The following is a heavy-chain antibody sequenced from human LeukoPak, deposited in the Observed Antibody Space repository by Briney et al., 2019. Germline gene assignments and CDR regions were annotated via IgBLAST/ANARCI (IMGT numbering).Heavy chain of an antibody. CDR1: GFTFSDYY. D-gene: IGHD1-7*01. J-gene: IGHJ3*02. Sequence: PGGSLRLSCAASGFTFSDYYMSWIRQAPGKGLEWVSYISSSGSTIYYADSVKGRFTISRDNAKNSLYLQMNSLRAEDTAVYYCARVRGLELLTDAFDIWGQGTMVTVSS. CDR2: ISSSGSTI. CDR3: ARVRGLELLTDAFDI. V-gene: IGHV3-11*04.